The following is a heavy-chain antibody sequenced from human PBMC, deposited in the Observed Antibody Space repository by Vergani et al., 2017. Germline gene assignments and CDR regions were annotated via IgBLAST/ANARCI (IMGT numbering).Heavy chain of an antibody. J-gene: IGHJ6*02. V-gene: IGHV3-48*03. Sequence: EVQLVESGGGLVQPGGSLRLSCADSGLIFSRFDMNWVRQAPGKGLEWISYISSTGSSMSYADSVKGRFTISRDNTNNSLFLQLRSLRAEDAAVYYCARDCTSGGCPDNYGMDVWGQGATVTVSS. CDR2: ISSTGSSM. CDR1: GLIFSRFD. D-gene: IGHD2-8*01. CDR3: ARDCTSGGCPDNYGMDV.